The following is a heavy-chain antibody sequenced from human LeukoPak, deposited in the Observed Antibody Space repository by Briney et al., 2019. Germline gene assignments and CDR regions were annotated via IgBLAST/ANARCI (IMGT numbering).Heavy chain of an antibody. V-gene: IGHV1-69*10. J-gene: IGHJ4*02. CDR1: GGTFSSYA. CDR2: IIPILGIA. D-gene: IGHD5-12*01. Sequence: SVKVSCKASGGTFSSYAISWVRQAPGQGLEWMGGIIPILGIANYAQKFQGRVTITADKSTSTAYMELSSLRSEDTAVYYCARTDSGYGLVGYWGQGTLVTVSS. CDR3: ARTDSGYGLVGY.